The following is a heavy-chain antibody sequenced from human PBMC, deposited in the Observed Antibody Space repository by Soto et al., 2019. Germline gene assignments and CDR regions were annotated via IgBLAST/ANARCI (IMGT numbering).Heavy chain of an antibody. V-gene: IGHV4-31*03. CDR2: IYYSGST. CDR3: ARSSGSYLLWYFDL. J-gene: IGHJ2*01. D-gene: IGHD1-26*01. CDR1: GGSISSGGYY. Sequence: QVQLQESGPGLVKPSQTLSVTCTVSGGSISSGGYYWSWIRQHPGKGREWIGYIYYSGSTYYNPSLKRRLTISVDTSKNQFSLKLSSVTAADTAVYYCARSSGSYLLWYFDLWGRGTLVTVSS.